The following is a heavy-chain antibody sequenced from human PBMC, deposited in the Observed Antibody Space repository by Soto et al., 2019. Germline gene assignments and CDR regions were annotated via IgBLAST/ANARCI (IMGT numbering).Heavy chain of an antibody. CDR3: ARELRGIVLMAYGMEV. CDR2: IIPIFGTA. D-gene: IGHD2-8*01. Sequence: SVKVSCKASGGTFSSYAISWVRQAPGQGLEWMGGIIPIFGTANYAKKFQGRVTITADESTSTAYRELSSVRSEDTAAYYCARELRGIVLMAYGMEVWGQGTTVTVAS. V-gene: IGHV1-69*13. J-gene: IGHJ6*01. CDR1: GGTFSSYA.